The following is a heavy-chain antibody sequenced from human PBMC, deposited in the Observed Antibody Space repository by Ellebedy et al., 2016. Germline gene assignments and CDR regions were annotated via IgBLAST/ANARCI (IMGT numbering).Heavy chain of an antibody. V-gene: IGHV1-3*01. CDR2: INAGNGNA. CDR1: GYTFTTYA. Sequence: ASVKVSCKASGYTFTTYAMHWVRQAPGQRPEWMGWINAGNGNAEYSQKFQGRVTMTTDTSTSTAYMELRSLRSDDTAVYYCARGNGGYCSGGSCYSGWFDPWGQGTLVTVSS. D-gene: IGHD2-15*01. CDR3: ARGNGGYCSGGSCYSGWFDP. J-gene: IGHJ5*02.